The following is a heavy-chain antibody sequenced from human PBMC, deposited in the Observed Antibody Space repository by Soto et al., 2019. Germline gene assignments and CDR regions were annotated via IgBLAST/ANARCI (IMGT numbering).Heavy chain of an antibody. CDR2: INHSGST. CDR1: GGSFSGYY. CDR3: ARLIRDILTGYYRGSYSRYYYYMDV. V-gene: IGHV4-34*01. Sequence: PSETLSLTCAVYGGSFSGYYWSWIRQPPGKGLEWIGEINHSGSTNYNPSLKSRVTISVDTSKNQFSLKLSSVTAADTAVYYCARLIRDILTGYYRGSYSRYYYYMDVWGKGTTVTVSS. D-gene: IGHD3-9*01. J-gene: IGHJ6*03.